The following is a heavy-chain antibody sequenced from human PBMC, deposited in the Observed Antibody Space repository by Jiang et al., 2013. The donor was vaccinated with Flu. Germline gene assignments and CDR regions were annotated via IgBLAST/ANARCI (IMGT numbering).Heavy chain of an antibody. CDR1: GYTFTSFY. Sequence: SGAEVKKPGASVKVSCKASGYTFTSFYMHWVRQAPGQGLEWMGIINPSGGSTSYAQKFQGRVTMTRDTSTSTVYMELSSLMSEDTAVYYCARDSSPTVTTLRKTYGMDVWGQGTTVTVSS. V-gene: IGHV1-46*01. CDR3: ARDSSPTVTTLRKTYGMDV. J-gene: IGHJ6*02. D-gene: IGHD4-17*01. CDR2: INPSGGST.